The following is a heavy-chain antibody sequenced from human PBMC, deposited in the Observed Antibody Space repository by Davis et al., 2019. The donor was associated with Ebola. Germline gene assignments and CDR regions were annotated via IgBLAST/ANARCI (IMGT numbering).Heavy chain of an antibody. D-gene: IGHD1-26*01. Sequence: SVKVSCKASGGTFNYYSVSWLRQAPGQGLEWMGTLIPTSGTKHYAQKFQDRVTLTAGESTTAAYLELSSLTSEDTAVYYCARGFSFSGGSYFDHWGQGTLVRVSS. CDR3: ARGFSFSGGSYFDH. J-gene: IGHJ4*02. CDR1: GGTFNYYS. CDR2: LIPTSGTK. V-gene: IGHV1-69*13.